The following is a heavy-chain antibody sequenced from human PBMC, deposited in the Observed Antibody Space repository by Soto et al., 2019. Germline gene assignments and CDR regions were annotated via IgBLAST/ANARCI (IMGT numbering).Heavy chain of an antibody. Sequence: QVQLQQWGAGLLKPSETLSLTCAIYGESFSGYYCSWARQSPGKGLEWIGEIHPSGSTNYNPSLKGPVTISLDTYKNQFSLTLNSVTAADTAVYFCARGRDAYKGGRDWGQGTLVTVSS. V-gene: IGHV4-34*01. J-gene: IGHJ4*02. D-gene: IGHD1-1*01. CDR2: IHPSGST. CDR3: ARGRDAYKGGRD. CDR1: GESFSGYY.